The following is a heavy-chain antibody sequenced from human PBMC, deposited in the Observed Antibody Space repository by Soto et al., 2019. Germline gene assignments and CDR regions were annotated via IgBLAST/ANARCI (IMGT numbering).Heavy chain of an antibody. CDR3: AKDSGLPGDFGILIHAFDI. V-gene: IGHV3-23*01. J-gene: IGHJ3*02. D-gene: IGHD3-10*01. CDR2: VSGSLDSA. CDR1: GFTFRDYA. Sequence: GGSLRLSCEVSGFTFRDYAMSWVRQAPGKGLEWVSTVSGSLDSAYYSDAVKGRFTVSRDHSRNVLYLQMDSLRAEDTGVYYCAKDSGLPGDFGILIHAFDIWGQGTLFTVSS.